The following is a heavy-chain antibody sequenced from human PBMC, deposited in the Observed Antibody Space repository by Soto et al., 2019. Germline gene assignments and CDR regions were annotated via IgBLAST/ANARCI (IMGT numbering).Heavy chain of an antibody. Sequence: PSETLSLTCTVSGGSISSYYWSWIRQPPGKGLESIGYLYYGRSANYNPSLKSRVTLSVDTSTSQCSLTLSSMTAADTAVYYCALRSMAVVPEYWGQGTLVTVSS. CDR3: ALRSMAVVPEY. CDR1: GGSISSYY. D-gene: IGHD3-22*01. J-gene: IGHJ4*02. V-gene: IGHV4-59*01. CDR2: LYYGRSA.